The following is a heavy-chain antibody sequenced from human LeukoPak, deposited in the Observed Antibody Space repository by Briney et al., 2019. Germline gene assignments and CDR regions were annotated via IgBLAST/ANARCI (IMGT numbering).Heavy chain of an antibody. D-gene: IGHD4-17*01. Sequence: SETLSLTCTVSGDSITSHFWGWIRQPPGKGLEWIGSIYYSGSTYYNPSLKSRVTISVDTSKNQFSLKLSSVTAADTAVYYCARSRDDYGDPWDAFDIWGQGTTVTVSS. J-gene: IGHJ3*02. CDR2: IYYSGST. V-gene: IGHV4-39*01. CDR1: GDSITSHF. CDR3: ARSRDDYGDPWDAFDI.